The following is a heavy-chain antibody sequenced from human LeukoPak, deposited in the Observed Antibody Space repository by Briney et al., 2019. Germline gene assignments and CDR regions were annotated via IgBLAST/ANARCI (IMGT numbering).Heavy chain of an antibody. J-gene: IGHJ4*02. D-gene: IGHD3-22*01. Sequence: GGSLRLFCAASGFTFSSYNMNWVRQAPGKGLEWVSSISSSSSYIYYADSLKGRFTISRDNAKNSLYLQMNSLRAEDTAVYYCARDLYYDSRAYYFDYWGQGILVTVSS. V-gene: IGHV3-21*01. CDR2: ISSSSSYI. CDR3: ARDLYYDSRAYYFDY. CDR1: GFTFSSYN.